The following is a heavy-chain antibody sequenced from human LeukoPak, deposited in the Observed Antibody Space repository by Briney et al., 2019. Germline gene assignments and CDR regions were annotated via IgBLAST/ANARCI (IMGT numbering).Heavy chain of an antibody. D-gene: IGHD3-10*01. CDR2: IYTSGST. J-gene: IGHJ4*02. Sequence: PSETLSLTCTVSGGSISSYYWSWIRQPAGKGLEWIGRIYTSGSTNYNPSLKSRVTISVDTSKNQFSLKLSSVTAADTAVYYCARGPHYYGSGGYYNPQRYFDYWGQGTLVTVSS. CDR3: ARGPHYYGSGGYYNPQRYFDY. V-gene: IGHV4-4*07. CDR1: GGSISSYY.